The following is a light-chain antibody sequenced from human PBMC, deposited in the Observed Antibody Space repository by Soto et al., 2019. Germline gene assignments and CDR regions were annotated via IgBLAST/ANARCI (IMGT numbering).Light chain of an antibody. V-gene: IGKV3-20*01. Sequence: EIVLTQSPGTLSLSPRERATLSCRASQSVSSNYLAWYQHKPGQAPRLLIYGASSRAPGIPDRFSGSGSGTDFTLTIRRLEPEDFAVYYCQQYAASPRTFGQGTQVEVK. CDR2: GAS. J-gene: IGKJ1*01. CDR1: QSVSSNY. CDR3: QQYAASPRT.